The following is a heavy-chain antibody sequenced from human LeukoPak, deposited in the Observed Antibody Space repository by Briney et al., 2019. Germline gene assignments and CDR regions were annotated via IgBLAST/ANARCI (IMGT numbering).Heavy chain of an antibody. V-gene: IGHV4-59*08. CDR1: GGSISSYY. CDR3: ARRGSGWYFDL. CDR2: TYYSGST. D-gene: IGHD6-19*01. J-gene: IGHJ2*01. Sequence: SETLSLTCTVSGGSISSYYWNWIRQPPGKGLESIGYTYYSGSTNYNPSLKSRVTISVDTSKNQFSLKLSSVTAADTAVYYCARRGSGWYFDLWGRGTLVTVSS.